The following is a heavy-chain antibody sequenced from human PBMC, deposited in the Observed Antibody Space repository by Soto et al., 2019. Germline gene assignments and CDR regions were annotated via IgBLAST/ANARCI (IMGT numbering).Heavy chain of an antibody. CDR3: ARGYCSSTSCPYYYYYYGMDV. J-gene: IGHJ6*02. Sequence: SETLSLTCTVSGGSISSSSYYWGWIRQPPGKGLEWIGSIYYSGSTYYNPSHKSRVTISVDTSKNQFSLKLSSVTAADTAVYYCARGYCSSTSCPYYYYYYGMDVWGQGTTVTVSS. CDR2: IYYSGST. V-gene: IGHV4-39*01. CDR1: GGSISSSSYY. D-gene: IGHD2-2*01.